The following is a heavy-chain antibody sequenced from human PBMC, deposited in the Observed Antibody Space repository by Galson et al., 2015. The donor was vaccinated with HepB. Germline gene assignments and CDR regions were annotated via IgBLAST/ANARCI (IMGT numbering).Heavy chain of an antibody. CDR1: GGTFSSHA. V-gene: IGHV1-69*13. CDR3: ARGKGYVVRELDL. D-gene: IGHD5-18*01. J-gene: IGHJ5*02. CDR2: ITGMFGTT. Sequence: SVKVSCKASGGTFSSHAFSWVRQAPGQGLEWMGGITGMFGTTHYAQKFQGRVTITADEFTSTAYMELSSLRSEDTAMYYCARGKGYVVRELDLWGQGTLVTVSS.